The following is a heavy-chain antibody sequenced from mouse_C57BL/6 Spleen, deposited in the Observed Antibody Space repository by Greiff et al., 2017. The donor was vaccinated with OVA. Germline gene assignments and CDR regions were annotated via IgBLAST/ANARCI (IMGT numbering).Heavy chain of an antibody. J-gene: IGHJ2*01. CDR1: GYTFTSYW. V-gene: IGHV1-50*01. CDR3: ARRAYYYGSYYFDY. D-gene: IGHD1-1*01. Sequence: QVQLQQPGAELVKPGASVKLSCKASGYTFTSYWMQWVKQRPGQGLEWIGEIDPSDSYTNYNQKFKGKATLTVDTSSSTAYMQLSSLTSEDSAVYYCARRAYYYGSYYFDYWGQGTTLTVSS. CDR2: IDPSDSYT.